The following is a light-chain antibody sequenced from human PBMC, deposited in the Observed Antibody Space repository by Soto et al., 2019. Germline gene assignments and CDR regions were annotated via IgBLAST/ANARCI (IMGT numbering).Light chain of an antibody. CDR1: QNIGSN. CDR2: GAS. J-gene: IGKJ2*01. Sequence: EIVMTQSPATLSVSPGERVTLSCRASQNIGSNLAWYQQKFGQAPRLLIYGASSRATDVPDRFSGSGSGTDFTLTITRLEPEDLAVYYCHQYSGSPNTFGQGTKLEIK. V-gene: IGKV3-20*01. CDR3: HQYSGSPNT.